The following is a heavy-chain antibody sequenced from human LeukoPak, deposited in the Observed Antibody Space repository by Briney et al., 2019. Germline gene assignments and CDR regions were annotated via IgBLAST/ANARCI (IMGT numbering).Heavy chain of an antibody. CDR3: ARAGHYYTGSDYYNWFDP. CDR1: GFTFTDYP. J-gene: IGHJ5*02. CDR2: ISSDGANK. D-gene: IGHD3-22*01. Sequence: PGGSLRLSCAVSGFTFTDYPMPWVRQAPGKGLEWVAFISSDGANKHYADSVKGRFTISRDNSKNTLYLQMNSLRSDDTAAYYCARAGHYYTGSDYYNWFDPWGQGILVTVSS. V-gene: IGHV3-30*04.